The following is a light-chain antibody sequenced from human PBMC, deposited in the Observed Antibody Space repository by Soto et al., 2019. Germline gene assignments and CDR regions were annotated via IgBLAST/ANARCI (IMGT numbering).Light chain of an antibody. V-gene: IGKV1-33*01. CDR2: DAS. CDR3: QQYDNLLPLFT. CDR1: QDISNY. J-gene: IGKJ3*01. Sequence: DIQMTQSPSSLSASVGDRVTITCQASQDISNYLNWYQQKPGKAPKLLNYDASNLETGVQSRFSGSGSGTDFTFTISSLQPEDIATYYCQQYDNLLPLFTFGPGTKVDIK.